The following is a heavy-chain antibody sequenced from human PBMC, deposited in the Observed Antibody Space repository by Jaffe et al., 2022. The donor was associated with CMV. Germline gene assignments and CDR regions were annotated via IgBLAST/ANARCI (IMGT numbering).Heavy chain of an antibody. D-gene: IGHD3-22*01. CDR3: ARGDSSVHYYYYMDV. CDR1: GFTFSSYE. Sequence: EVQLVESGGGLVQPGGSLRLSCAASGFTFSSYEMNWVRQAPGKGLEWVSYISSSGSTIYYADSVKGRFTISRDNAKNSLYLQMNSLRAEDTAVYYCARGDSSVHYYYYMDVWGKGTTVTVSS. CDR2: ISSSGSTI. V-gene: IGHV3-48*03. J-gene: IGHJ6*03.